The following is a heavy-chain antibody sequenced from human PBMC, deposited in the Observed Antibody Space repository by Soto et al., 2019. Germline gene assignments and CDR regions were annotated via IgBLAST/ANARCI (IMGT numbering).Heavy chain of an antibody. CDR2: ISWNSGRI. CDR3: AKGAITIFGVVSAHFDY. CDR1: GFTFDDYA. V-gene: IGHV3-9*01. D-gene: IGHD3-3*01. Sequence: EVQRVESGGGLVQPGRSLGLSCAASGFTFDDYAMHWLRQVPGKGLEWVSGISWNSGRIGYADSVKGRFTISRDNAKNSLYLQMNSLRAEDTALYYCAKGAITIFGVVSAHFDYWGQGTLVTVSS. J-gene: IGHJ4*02.